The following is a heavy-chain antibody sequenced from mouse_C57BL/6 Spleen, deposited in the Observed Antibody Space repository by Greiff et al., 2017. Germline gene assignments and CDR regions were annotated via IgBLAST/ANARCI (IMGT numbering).Heavy chain of an antibody. CDR1: GFTFTSYW. V-gene: IGHV1-52*01. J-gene: IGHJ3*01. Sequence: QVQLQQSGAELVRPGSSVKLSCKASGFTFTSYWMHWVKQRPIQGLEWIGNIDPSDSATHYNQTFKDKVTFTVDKSSSTAFLQLSSLTSEDSAVYYCARGPHSFAYWGQGTLVTVSA. CDR2: IDPSDSAT. CDR3: ARGPHSFAY.